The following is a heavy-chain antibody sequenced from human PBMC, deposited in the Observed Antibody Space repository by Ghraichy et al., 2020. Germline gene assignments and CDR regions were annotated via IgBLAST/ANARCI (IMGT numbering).Heavy chain of an antibody. J-gene: IGHJ4*02. D-gene: IGHD2-21*02. V-gene: IGHV3-74*01. CDR2: INRDGDYT. CDR3: VRDDDYYAVDY. Sequence: GGSLRLSCAASGFTFSSYWMHWVRQAPGEGLVCVSRINRDGDYTDYADSVKGRFTISRDNARNTLYLQMNSLRAEDTAVYYCVRDDDYYAVDYWGQGTLVTVCS. CDR1: GFTFSSYW.